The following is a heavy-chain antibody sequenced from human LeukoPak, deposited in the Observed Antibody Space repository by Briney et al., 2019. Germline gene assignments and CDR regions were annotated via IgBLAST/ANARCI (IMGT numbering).Heavy chain of an antibody. V-gene: IGHV3-66*01. D-gene: IGHD4-23*01. J-gene: IGHJ4*02. Sequence: GGSLRLSCAASGFAVSSNYMSWVRQAPGKGLEWVSVIYSGGSTYYADSVKGRFTISRDNSKNTLYLQMNSLRAEDTAVYYCAAYYGGNSWLDYWGQGTLVTVSS. CDR1: GFAVSSNY. CDR3: AAYYGGNSWLDY. CDR2: IYSGGST.